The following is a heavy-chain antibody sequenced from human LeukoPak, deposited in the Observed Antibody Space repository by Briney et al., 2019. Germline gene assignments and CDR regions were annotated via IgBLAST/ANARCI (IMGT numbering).Heavy chain of an antibody. J-gene: IGHJ4*02. CDR3: SRELAWGPADY. CDR1: GDSVSSYSVS. Sequence: SQTLSLTCAISGDSVSSYSVSWGWLRQSPSRGLEWLGRTYYRSKWYSDYAVSVKSRITINPDTSKNQVSLQLNSVTPEDTAVYYCSRELAWGPADYWGQGALVTVSS. D-gene: IGHD7-27*01. V-gene: IGHV6-1*01. CDR2: TYYRSKWYS.